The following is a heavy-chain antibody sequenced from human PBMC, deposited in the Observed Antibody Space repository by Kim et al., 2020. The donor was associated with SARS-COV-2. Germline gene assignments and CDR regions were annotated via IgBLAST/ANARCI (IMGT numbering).Heavy chain of an antibody. Sequence: STYYADSVMGRFTISRDNSKNTLYMQMKSLRADDTAVYYCEKGTYGDYENWGQGTLVTVSS. V-gene: IGHV3-23*01. CDR3: EKGTYGDYEN. CDR2: ST. J-gene: IGHJ4*02. D-gene: IGHD4-17*01.